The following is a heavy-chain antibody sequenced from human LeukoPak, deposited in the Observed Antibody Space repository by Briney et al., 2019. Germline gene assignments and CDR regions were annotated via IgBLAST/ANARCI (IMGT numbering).Heavy chain of an antibody. CDR2: IITNLDTG. D-gene: IGHD1-26*01. V-gene: IGHV1-69*06. Sequence: SVKVSCKFSGGTFINHIISWVRQAPGQGLEWMGGIITNLDTGHYAQKFQGRVTITADKSTSTAYMELSSLRSEDTAVYYCARDPIVGATHYFDYWGQGTLVTVSS. CDR3: ARDPIVGATHYFDY. J-gene: IGHJ4*02. CDR1: GGTFINHI.